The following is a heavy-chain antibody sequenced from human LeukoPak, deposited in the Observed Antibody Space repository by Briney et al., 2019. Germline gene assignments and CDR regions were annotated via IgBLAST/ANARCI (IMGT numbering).Heavy chain of an antibody. D-gene: IGHD3-9*01. CDR3: ASRRGYDILTGFLYYFDY. CDR1: GGSISSYY. CDR2: IYYSGST. Sequence: SETLSLTCTVSGGSISSYYWSWIRQPPGKGLEWIGYIYYSGSTNYNPSLKSRVTISVDTSKNQFSLKLSSVTAADTAVYYCASRRGYDILTGFLYYFDYWGQGTLVTASS. V-gene: IGHV4-59*08. J-gene: IGHJ4*02.